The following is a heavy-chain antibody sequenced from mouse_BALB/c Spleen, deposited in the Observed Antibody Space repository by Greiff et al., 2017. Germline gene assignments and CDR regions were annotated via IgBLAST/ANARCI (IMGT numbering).Heavy chain of an antibody. V-gene: IGHV3-6*02. Sequence: VQLKESGPGLVKPSQSLSLTCSVTGYSITSGYYWNWIRQFPGNKLEWMGYISYDGSNNYNPSLKNRISITRDTSKNQFFLKLNSVTTEDTATYYCARGEFITTATGWFAYWGQGTLVTVSA. CDR3: ARGEFITTATGWFAY. J-gene: IGHJ3*01. D-gene: IGHD1-2*01. CDR2: ISYDGSN. CDR1: GYSITSGYY.